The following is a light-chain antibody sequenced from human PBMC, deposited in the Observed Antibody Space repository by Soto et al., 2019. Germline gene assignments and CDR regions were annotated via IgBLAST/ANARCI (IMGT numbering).Light chain of an antibody. CDR3: QQYNNWPPIT. J-gene: IGKJ5*01. CDR2: YAS. Sequence: EIMMTQSPATLSVSPGERATLSCRASQSVSNNLAWYQQKPGQAPRLLIYYASTRATGIPARFGGSGSGTEFTLTISSLQSEDFARYYCQQYNNWPPITFGQGTRLEIK. CDR1: QSVSNN. V-gene: IGKV3-15*01.